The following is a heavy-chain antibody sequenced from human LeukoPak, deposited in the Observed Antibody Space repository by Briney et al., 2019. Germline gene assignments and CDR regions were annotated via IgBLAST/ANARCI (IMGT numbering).Heavy chain of an antibody. CDR2: MNPNSGNT. CDR3: ARDGPHIVVVTPLYFDL. D-gene: IGHD2-21*02. Sequence: GASVKVSCKASGYTFTSYDINWVRQATGQGLEWMGWMNPNSGNTGYAQKLQGRVTMTTDTSTNTAYVELRSLRSDDTAVYYCARDGPHIVVVTPLYFDLWGRGTLVTVSS. CDR1: GYTFTSYD. J-gene: IGHJ2*01. V-gene: IGHV1-8*02.